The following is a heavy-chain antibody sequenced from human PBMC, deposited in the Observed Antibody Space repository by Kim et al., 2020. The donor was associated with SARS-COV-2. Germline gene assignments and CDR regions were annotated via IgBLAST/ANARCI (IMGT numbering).Heavy chain of an antibody. D-gene: IGHD3-16*02. V-gene: IGHV3-53*01. CDR2: IYSGGST. CDR1: GFTVSSNY. J-gene: IGHJ3*02. CDR3: ARAYRRGYKAIDGLGAFDI. Sequence: GGSLRLSCAASGFTVSSNYMSWVRQAPGKGLEWVSVIYSGGSTYYADSVKGRFTISRDNSKNTLYLQMNSLRAEDTAVYYCARAYRRGYKAIDGLGAFDIWGQGTMVTVSS.